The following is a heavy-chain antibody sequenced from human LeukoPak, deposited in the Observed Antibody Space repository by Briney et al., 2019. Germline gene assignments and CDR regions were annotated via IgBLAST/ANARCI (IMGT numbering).Heavy chain of an antibody. J-gene: IGHJ4*02. Sequence: PGGSLRFSCAASGFTFSSYAMSWVRQAPGKGLEWVSAISGSGGSTYYADSVKGRFTISRDNSKNTLYLQMNSLRAEDTAVYYCATRTNGVSPLDYWGQGTLVTVSS. V-gene: IGHV3-23*01. CDR2: ISGSGGST. CDR3: ATRTNGVSPLDY. CDR1: GFTFSSYA. D-gene: IGHD2-8*01.